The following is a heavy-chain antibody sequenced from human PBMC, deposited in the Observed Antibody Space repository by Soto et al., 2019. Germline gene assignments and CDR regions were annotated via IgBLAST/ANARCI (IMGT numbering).Heavy chain of an antibody. Sequence: GGSLRLSCTASGFTFGDYAMSWFRQAPGKGLEWVGFIRSKAYGGTTEYAASVKGRFTISRDDSKSIAYLQMNSLKTEDTAVYYCTTVTTATYYYYYYMDVWGKGTTVTVSS. V-gene: IGHV3-49*03. J-gene: IGHJ6*03. CDR3: TTVTTATYYYYYYMDV. D-gene: IGHD4-17*01. CDR2: IRSKAYGGTT. CDR1: GFTFGDYA.